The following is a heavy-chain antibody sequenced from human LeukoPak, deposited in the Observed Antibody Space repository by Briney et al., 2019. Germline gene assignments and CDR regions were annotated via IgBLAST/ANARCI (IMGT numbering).Heavy chain of an antibody. CDR3: ARGGSLAAAPHHYYFDY. D-gene: IGHD6-19*01. V-gene: IGHV1-46*02. CDR2: INPSGGST. CDR1: GYTFNSYY. J-gene: IGHJ4*02. Sequence: ASVKVSCKASGYTFNSYYFHWARQAPGQGLEWMGIINPSGGSTTYAQKFQGRVTMTRDTSTSTVYMELSSLRSEDTAVYYCARGGSLAAAPHHYYFDYWGQGTLVTVSS.